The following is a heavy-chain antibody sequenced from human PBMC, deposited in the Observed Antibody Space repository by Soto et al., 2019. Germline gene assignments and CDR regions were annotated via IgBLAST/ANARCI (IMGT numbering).Heavy chain of an antibody. CDR3: VGEANTYYYDSL. Sequence: PSETLSLTCTVSGGSIISGDYYWSWIRQPPGKGLEWIGYIYYSGSTYYNPSLKSRVTILVDTSKNQFSLKLSSVTAADTAVYYCVGEANTYYYDSLWGQGTMVTVSS. V-gene: IGHV4-30-4*01. D-gene: IGHD3-22*01. CDR2: IYYSGST. J-gene: IGHJ3*01. CDR1: GGSIISGDYY.